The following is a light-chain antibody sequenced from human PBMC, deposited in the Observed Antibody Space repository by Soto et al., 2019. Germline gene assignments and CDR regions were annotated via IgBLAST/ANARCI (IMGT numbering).Light chain of an antibody. J-gene: IGKJ1*01. CDR1: QDIRYD. CDR2: AAS. V-gene: IGKV1-6*02. CDR3: LQHYNFSWT. Sequence: AIQVTQSPSSLSASVGDRVTISCRTSQDIRYDLGWYQQKPGEAPKHLIFAASNLQSGVPSRFRGSGSGTDFTLAISSLQTEDFATYYCLQHYNFSWTFGQGTKVEFK.